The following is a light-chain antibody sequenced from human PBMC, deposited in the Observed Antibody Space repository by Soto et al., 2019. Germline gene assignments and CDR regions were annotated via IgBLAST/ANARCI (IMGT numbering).Light chain of an antibody. V-gene: IGKV1-5*01. Sequence: IQMTQSPSTLSASVGDRVTITCRASQSISSWLAWYQQKPGKAPKLLIYDASSLESGVPSRFSGSGSGTEFTLTISSLQPDDFATYSCQQYNSYSYTFGQGTKLEIK. J-gene: IGKJ2*01. CDR3: QQYNSYSYT. CDR1: QSISSW. CDR2: DAS.